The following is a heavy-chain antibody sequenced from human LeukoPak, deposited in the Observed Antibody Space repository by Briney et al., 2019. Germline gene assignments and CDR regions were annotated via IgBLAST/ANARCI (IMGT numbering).Heavy chain of an antibody. D-gene: IGHD1-1*01. CDR1: EFTFSDYW. CDR2: INNDGTGT. CDR3: ARGGTASFDP. V-gene: IGHV3-74*01. Sequence: HAGGSLRLSCAASEFTFSDYWMHWVRQAPGKGLVWVSRINNDGTGTTYADSVKGRFTISRDNAKNTLYLQMNSLRVEDTAVYYCARGGTASFDPWGQGTLVTVSS. J-gene: IGHJ5*02.